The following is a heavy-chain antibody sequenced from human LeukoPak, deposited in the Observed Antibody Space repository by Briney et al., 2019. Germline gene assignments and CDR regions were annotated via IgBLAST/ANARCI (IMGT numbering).Heavy chain of an antibody. V-gene: IGHV3-53*01. CDR2: IYSGGTT. J-gene: IGHJ4*02. CDR1: GFTVSNSY. Sequence: PGGSLRLSCAASGFTVSNSYMSWVRQAPGKGLEWVSVIYSGGTTYYADSVKGRFTISRDNSNNTMYLQMNSLRVEDTAVYYCGVNSDYWGQGTLVTVSS. CDR3: GVNSDY. D-gene: IGHD4-23*01.